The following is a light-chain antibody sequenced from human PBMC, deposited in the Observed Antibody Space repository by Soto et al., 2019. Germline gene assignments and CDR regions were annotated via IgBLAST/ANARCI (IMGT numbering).Light chain of an antibody. CDR3: QQYNKWPLT. V-gene: IGKV3-15*01. J-gene: IGKJ4*01. CDR1: QSLDRN. CDR2: GAS. Sequence: EVVLTQSPATLSVSPGERATLSCRASQSLDRNLAWYQQKPGQPPRLVIYGASIRATGIPARGSASESGTELTLTISSLQSEEFPVDYWQQYNKWPLTVGGGTKVEI.